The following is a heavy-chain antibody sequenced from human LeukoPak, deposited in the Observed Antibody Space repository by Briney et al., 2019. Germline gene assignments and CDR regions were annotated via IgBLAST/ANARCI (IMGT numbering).Heavy chain of an antibody. J-gene: IGHJ4*02. D-gene: IGHD6-13*01. CDR3: AKLDTAAGHFDY. Sequence: GGSLRLSCEASGFTFSKCAMSWVRQAPGKGLEWVAIITATGDTAYYADSVKGRFTISRDNSKNTLYLQMNSLRAEDTAVYYCAKLDTAAGHFDYWGQGTLVTVSS. V-gene: IGHV3-23*01. CDR1: GFTFSKCA. CDR2: ITATGDTA.